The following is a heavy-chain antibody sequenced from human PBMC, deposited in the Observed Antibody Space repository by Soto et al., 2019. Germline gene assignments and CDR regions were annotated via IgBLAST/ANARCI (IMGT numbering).Heavy chain of an antibody. J-gene: IGHJ4*02. CDR1: GYTFTSYG. Sequence: GASVKVSCKASGYTFTSYGISWVRQAPGQGLEWMGWISAYNGNTNYAQKLQGRVTMTTDTSTSTAYMELRSLRSDDTAVYYCARVPLRAAICGGDCYAYYFDYWGQGTLVTVS. CDR3: ARVPLRAAICGGDCYAYYFDY. D-gene: IGHD2-21*02. V-gene: IGHV1-18*01. CDR2: ISAYNGNT.